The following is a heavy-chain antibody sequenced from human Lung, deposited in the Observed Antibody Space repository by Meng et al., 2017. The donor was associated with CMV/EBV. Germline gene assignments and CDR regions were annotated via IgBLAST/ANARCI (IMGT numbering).Heavy chain of an antibody. Sequence: GGSLRLSCAASGFRFSDYYMTWIRQAPGKALEWVSYISSSYAVDYADSLKGRVTISRDNAKNSMYLQMNSLRAEDTAIYYCARVLLDVRGWYYQGMDFWGQGTXVNVAS. V-gene: IGHV3-69-1*01. D-gene: IGHD6-19*01. CDR1: GFRFSDYY. J-gene: IGHJ6*02. CDR3: ARVLLDVRGWYYQGMDF. CDR2: ISSSYAV.